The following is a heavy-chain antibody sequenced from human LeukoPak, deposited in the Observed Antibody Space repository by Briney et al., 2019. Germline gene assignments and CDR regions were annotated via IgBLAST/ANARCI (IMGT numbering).Heavy chain of an antibody. D-gene: IGHD4-23*01. CDR2: IYHSGST. CDR1: GGSVSSGGYS. Sequence: PSETLSLTCTVSGGSVSSGGYSWSWIRQPPGKGLEWIGYIYHSGSTYYNPSLKSRVTISVDRSKDQFSLKLSSVTAADTAVYYCARVHYGGNSGGDAFDIWGQGTMVTVSS. J-gene: IGHJ3*02. V-gene: IGHV4-30-2*01. CDR3: ARVHYGGNSGGDAFDI.